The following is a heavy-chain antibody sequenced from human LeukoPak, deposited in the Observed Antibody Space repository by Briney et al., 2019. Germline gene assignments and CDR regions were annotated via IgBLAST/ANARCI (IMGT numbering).Heavy chain of an antibody. CDR2: ISSSSSYI. Sequence: GGSLRLSCAASGFTFSSYSMNWVRQAPGKGLEWVSSISSSSSYIYYADSEKGRFTISRDNAKNSLYLQMNSLRAEDTAVYYCARVDIVVVPAANYHYYYGMDVWGQGTTVTVSS. CDR1: GFTFSSYS. J-gene: IGHJ6*02. V-gene: IGHV3-21*01. D-gene: IGHD2-2*03. CDR3: ARVDIVVVPAANYHYYYGMDV.